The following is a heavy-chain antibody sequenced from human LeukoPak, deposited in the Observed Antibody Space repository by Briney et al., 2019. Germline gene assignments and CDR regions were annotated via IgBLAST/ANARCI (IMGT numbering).Heavy chain of an antibody. Sequence: GGSLRLSCAASGFSFSSYAMYWVRQVPGKGLEWVAAISYDGSNRNYADSVKGRFTISRDNSKKTLFLQMNSQRVEDTAVYYCARGGVVVVTATHSWFDPWGQGTLVTVSS. J-gene: IGHJ5*02. CDR1: GFSFSSYA. CDR2: ISYDGSNR. CDR3: ARGGVVVVTATHSWFDP. D-gene: IGHD2-21*02. V-gene: IGHV3-30*04.